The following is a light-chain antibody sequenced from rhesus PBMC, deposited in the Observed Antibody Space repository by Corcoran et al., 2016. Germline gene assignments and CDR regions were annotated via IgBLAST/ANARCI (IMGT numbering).Light chain of an antibody. Sequence: ETVVTQSPATLSLSPGERATLSCRASQSVGSNLAWYQQKPGQAPKLLIYDASSRATGIPDRVRGSGSGTEFILTISSLEPEDVGVYYCQQYNNGWTFGQGTKVEIK. CDR3: QQYNNGWT. J-gene: IGKJ1*01. CDR2: DAS. CDR1: QSVGSN. V-gene: IGKV3-42*02.